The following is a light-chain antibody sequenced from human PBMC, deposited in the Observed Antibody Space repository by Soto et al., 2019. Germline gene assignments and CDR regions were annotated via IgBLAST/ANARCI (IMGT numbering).Light chain of an antibody. Sequence: EIVLTQSPGTLSLSPGERATLSCRASQSVDSSYLAWYQQKPGQAPRLLLYGAASRSTGISDRFSGSGSGTAFSLSISRLDPEDSAVYYCQQYGRPPQTFGQGTKVEI. CDR3: QQYGRPPQT. V-gene: IGKV3-20*01. CDR2: GAA. J-gene: IGKJ1*01. CDR1: QSVDSSY.